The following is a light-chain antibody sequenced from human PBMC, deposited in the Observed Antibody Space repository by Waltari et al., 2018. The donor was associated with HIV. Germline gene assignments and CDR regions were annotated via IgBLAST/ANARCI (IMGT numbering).Light chain of an antibody. CDR1: SSDVGGYNY. Sequence: QSALTQPPSASGSPGQSVTISCTGTSSDVGGYNYVSWYQQHPGKAPKLIIYQVNKRPSGAPDRFSGTKSGNRASLTVSGLQAEDAADYYCSSFAGSNNLMVFGGGTKLTVL. CDR3: SSFAGSNNLMV. V-gene: IGLV2-8*01. CDR2: QVN. J-gene: IGLJ2*01.